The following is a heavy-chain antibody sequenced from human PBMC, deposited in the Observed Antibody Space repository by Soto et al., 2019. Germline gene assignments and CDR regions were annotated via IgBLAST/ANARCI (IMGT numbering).Heavy chain of an antibody. Sequence: SVKLSCKASVFRFSSAPVHRVLQAREQRLEWIGWIVVGSGNTNYAQKFQERVTITRDMSTSTAYMELSSLRSEDTAVYYCAADIIPTLIWFGELSQNTKFAPWVQGTLVTVSS. D-gene: IGHD3-10*01. CDR1: VFRFSSAP. CDR2: IVVGSGNT. CDR3: AADIIPTLIWFGELSQNTKFAP. J-gene: IGHJ5*02. V-gene: IGHV1-58*01.